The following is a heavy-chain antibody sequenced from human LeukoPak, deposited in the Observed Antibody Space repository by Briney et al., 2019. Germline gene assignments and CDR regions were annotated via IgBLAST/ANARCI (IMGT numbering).Heavy chain of an antibody. CDR3: ARLRSLIGGWLDP. J-gene: IGHJ5*02. D-gene: IGHD3-16*01. Sequence: GESLKISCKGSGYNFRNYWIGWVRQMPGKGLEWMGIIYLGDSDTRYNPSFQGQVTISADKSISTAYLQWSSLKASDTAMYYCARLRSLIGGWLDPWGQGAPVTVSS. V-gene: IGHV5-51*01. CDR2: IYLGDSDT. CDR1: GYNFRNYW.